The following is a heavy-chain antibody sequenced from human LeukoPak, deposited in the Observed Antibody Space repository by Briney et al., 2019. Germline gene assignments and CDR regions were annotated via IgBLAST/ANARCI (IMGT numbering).Heavy chain of an antibody. J-gene: IGHJ3*02. V-gene: IGHV3-21*04. CDR2: IHSSSSYI. CDR3: ARGYPDAFDI. CDR1: GFTFSSYS. Sequence: GGSLRLSCAASGFTFSSYSMNWVRQAPGKGLEWVSSIHSSSSYIYYADSVKGRFTISRDNAKNSLYLQMNSLRAEDTALYYCARGYPDAFDIWGQGTMVTVSS. D-gene: IGHD1-1*01.